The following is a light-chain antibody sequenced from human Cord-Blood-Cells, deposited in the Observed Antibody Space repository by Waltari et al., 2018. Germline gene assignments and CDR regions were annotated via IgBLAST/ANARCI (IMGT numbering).Light chain of an antibody. V-gene: IGKV3-20*01. CDR1: QSVSSSY. CDR3: QQYGSSPQT. Sequence: EIVLRQSPGTLSWSPGERATLSCRTSQSVSSSYLAWYQQKPGQAPRLLIYGASSRATGIPDRFSGSGSGTDFTLTISRLEPEDFAVYYCQQYGSSPQTFGQGTKLEIK. J-gene: IGKJ2*01. CDR2: GAS.